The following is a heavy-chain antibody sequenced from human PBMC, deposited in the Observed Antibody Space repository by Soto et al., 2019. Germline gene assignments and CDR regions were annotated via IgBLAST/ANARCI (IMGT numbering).Heavy chain of an antibody. CDR2: IYWNGIE. CDR1: GFSLSSSGVA. D-gene: IGHD3-10*01. J-gene: IGHJ4*02. Sequence: QITLKESGPTLVKPTQTLTLTCTFSGFSLSSSGVAVGWIRQPPGQALEWLALIYWNGIERYSPPLKSRLTITKDTSKNQVVLTMTNLDPVDTDSYFCAHGDPLDFRYWGQGTLVTVSP. V-gene: IGHV2-5*01. CDR3: AHGDPLDFRY.